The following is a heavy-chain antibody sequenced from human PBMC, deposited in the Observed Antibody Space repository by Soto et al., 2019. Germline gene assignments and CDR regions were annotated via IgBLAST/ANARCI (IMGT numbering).Heavy chain of an antibody. CDR1: GGSINTATHS. CDR3: ARGGGVTTTGDDY. V-gene: IGHV4-30-2*01. D-gene: IGHD4-4*01. J-gene: IGHJ4*02. Sequence: QLQLQESGSGLVKPSQTLSLTCAVSGGSINTATHSWSWTRQPPGKGLEWIGYIYHSGSTYYNPSVKSRVTISIAKSNNKSSLRLSSVTAADTAVYYCARGGGVTTTGDDYWGQGILVTVSS. CDR2: IYHSGST.